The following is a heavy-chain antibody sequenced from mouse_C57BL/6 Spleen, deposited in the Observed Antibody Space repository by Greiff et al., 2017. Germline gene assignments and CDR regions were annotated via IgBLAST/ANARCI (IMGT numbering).Heavy chain of an antibody. V-gene: IGHV1-26*01. CDR1: GYTFTDYY. J-gene: IGHJ4*01. D-gene: IGHD2-4*01. Sequence: VQLQQSGPELVKPGASVKISCKASGYTFTDYYMNWVKQSHGKSLEWIGDINPNNGGTSYNQKFKGKATLTVDKSSSTAYMELRSLTSEDSAVYYCARSRDYDSYAMDYWGQGTSVTVSS. CDR3: ARSRDYDSYAMDY. CDR2: INPNNGGT.